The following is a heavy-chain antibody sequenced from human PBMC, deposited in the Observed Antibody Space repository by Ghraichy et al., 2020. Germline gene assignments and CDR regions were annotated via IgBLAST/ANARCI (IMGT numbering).Heavy chain of an antibody. CDR2: IYYSGST. D-gene: IGHD3-16*01. J-gene: IGHJ3*02. V-gene: IGHV4-28*01. CDR3: SRHEGGSYARAFDI. Sequence: PETLSLTCAVSGYSITTNNWWAWIRQPPGKGLEWIGYIYYSGSTHYNPSLTSRVTMSVDTSKNQFSLKLTSVTAEDTAVYFCSRHEGGSYARAFDIWGPGTMVTVSS. CDR1: GYSITTNNW.